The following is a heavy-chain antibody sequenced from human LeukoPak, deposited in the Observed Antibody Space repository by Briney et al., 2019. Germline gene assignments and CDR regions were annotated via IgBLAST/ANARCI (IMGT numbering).Heavy chain of an antibody. V-gene: IGHV3-30*02. Sequence: GGSLRLSCAASGFTFSSYGMHWVRQAPGKGLVGGAFIRYDGSNKDYTDSVKGRFTISRDITKNTLYLQMKRLRDKDASVYYCAKGPYYDFWSGYYSPYMDVWGKGTTVTVSS. D-gene: IGHD3-3*01. CDR3: AKGPYYDFWSGYYSPYMDV. J-gene: IGHJ6*03. CDR2: IRYDGSNK. CDR1: GFTFSSYG.